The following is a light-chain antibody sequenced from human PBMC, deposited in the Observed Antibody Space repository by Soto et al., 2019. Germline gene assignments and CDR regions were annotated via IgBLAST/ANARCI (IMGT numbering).Light chain of an antibody. CDR3: QNWGTGTWV. Sequence: QPVLTQSPSASASLGASVKLTCTLSSGHSSYAIAWHQQQPEKGPRYLMKLNSDGSHSKGDGIPDRFSGSSSGAERYLTISSLQSEDEADYCCQNWGTGTWVFGGGTKLTVL. J-gene: IGLJ3*02. V-gene: IGLV4-69*01. CDR1: SGHSSYA. CDR2: LNSDGSH.